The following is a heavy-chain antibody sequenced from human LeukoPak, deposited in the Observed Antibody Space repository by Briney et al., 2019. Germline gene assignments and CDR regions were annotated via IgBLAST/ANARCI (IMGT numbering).Heavy chain of an antibody. V-gene: IGHV3-20*04. CDR2: INWSGGST. CDR3: ARANDSSGSYNWFDP. D-gene: IGHD3-22*01. J-gene: IGHJ5*02. CDR1: GFTLDDYG. Sequence: GGSLRLSCAASGFTLDDYGMSWVRQAPGKGLEWVSGINWSGGSTNYADSVKGRFTISRDNAKNSLYLQMNSLRAEDTAFYYCARANDSSGSYNWFDPWGQGTLVTVSS.